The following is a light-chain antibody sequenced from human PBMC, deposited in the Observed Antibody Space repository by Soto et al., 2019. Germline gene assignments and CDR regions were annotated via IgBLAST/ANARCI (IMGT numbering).Light chain of an antibody. J-gene: IGKJ1*01. CDR1: QSISSSY. Sequence: EIVLTQSPGTLSLSPGERATLSCRASQSISSSYLAWYQQKPGQAPRLLVYGVSSRASDVPDRFSGSGSGTDFTLTISSLEPGDSAVYYCQQYTDSRTLGQGTKVDIK. V-gene: IGKV3-20*01. CDR2: GVS. CDR3: QQYTDSRT.